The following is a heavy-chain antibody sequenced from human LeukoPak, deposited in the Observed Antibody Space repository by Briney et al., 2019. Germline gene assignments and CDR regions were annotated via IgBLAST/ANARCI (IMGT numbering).Heavy chain of an antibody. Sequence: GGSLRLSCAASGFTFSSYGMHWVRQAPGKGLEWVAVISYDGSNKYYADSVKGRFTISRDNSKNTLYLQMNSLRAEDTAVYYCAREREVVDLDYWGQGTLVTVSS. CDR1: GFTFSSYG. CDR3: AREREVVDLDY. V-gene: IGHV3-30*19. CDR2: ISYDGSNK. D-gene: IGHD3-22*01. J-gene: IGHJ4*02.